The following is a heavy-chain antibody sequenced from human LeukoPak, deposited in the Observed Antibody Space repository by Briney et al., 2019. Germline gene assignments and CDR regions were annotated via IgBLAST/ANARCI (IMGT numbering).Heavy chain of an antibody. CDR3: ARRVDYYDSSGYYLRGDFDY. D-gene: IGHD3-22*01. CDR2: IYYSGST. Sequence: SETLSLTCTVSGGSISSSSYYWGWIRQPPGKGLEWIGSIYYSGSTYYNPSLKSRVTISVDTSKNQFSLKLSSVTAADTAVYYCARRVDYYDSSGYYLRGDFDYWGQGTLVTVSS. CDR1: GGSISSSSYY. J-gene: IGHJ4*02. V-gene: IGHV4-39*01.